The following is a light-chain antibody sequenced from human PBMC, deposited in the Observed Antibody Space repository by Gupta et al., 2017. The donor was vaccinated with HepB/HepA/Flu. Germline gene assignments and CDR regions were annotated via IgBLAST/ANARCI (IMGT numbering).Light chain of an antibody. J-gene: IGLJ2*01. V-gene: IGLV2-11*01. CDR1: SSDVGGYNY. CDR2: DVS. CDR3: CSYAGNYTGV. Sequence: QSALTQPRSVSGSPGQSVTISCTGTSSDVGGYNYVSWYQQHPDKAPKLMIYDVSKRPSGVPDRFAGSKSGNTASLTISGLQAEDETDYYCCSYAGNYTGVFGGGTKLTVL.